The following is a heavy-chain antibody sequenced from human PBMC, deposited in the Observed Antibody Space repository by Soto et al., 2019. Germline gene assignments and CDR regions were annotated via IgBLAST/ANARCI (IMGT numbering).Heavy chain of an antibody. CDR2: INHSGST. Sequence: SETLSLTCAVYGGSFSGYYWSWIRQPPGKGLEWIGEINHSGSTNYNPSLKSRVTISVDTSKNQFSLKLSSVTAADTAVYYCARGPHCGADCYPDYWGQGTLVTVSS. V-gene: IGHV4-34*01. D-gene: IGHD2-21*02. J-gene: IGHJ4*02. CDR1: GGSFSGYY. CDR3: ARGPHCGADCYPDY.